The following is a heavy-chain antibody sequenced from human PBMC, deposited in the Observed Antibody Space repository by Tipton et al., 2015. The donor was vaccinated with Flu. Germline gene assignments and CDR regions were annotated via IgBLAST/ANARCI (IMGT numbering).Heavy chain of an antibody. V-gene: IGHV1-18*01. CDR3: ARANELRFLEWLASFYYYYGMDV. D-gene: IGHD3-3*01. Sequence: QVQLVQSGAEVKKPGASVKVSCKASGYTFTSYGISWVRQAPGQGLEWMGWISAYNGNTNYAQKLQGRVTMTTDTSTSTAYMELRSLRSDDPAVYYCARANELRFLEWLASFYYYYGMDVWGQGTTVTVSS. CDR2: ISAYNGNT. J-gene: IGHJ6*02. CDR1: GYTFTSYG.